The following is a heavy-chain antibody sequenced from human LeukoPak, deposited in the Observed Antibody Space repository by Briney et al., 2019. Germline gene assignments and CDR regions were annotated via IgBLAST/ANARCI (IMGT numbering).Heavy chain of an antibody. D-gene: IGHD2-15*01. CDR2: ISAYNGNT. J-gene: IGHJ4*02. CDR3: ALGYCSGGSCPGGY. CDR1: GYTFTSYG. Sequence: ASVKVSCKASGYTFTSYGISWVRQAAGQGLEWMGWISAYNGNTNYAQRLQGRVTMTTDTSTSTAYMELRSLRSDDTAVYYCALGYCSGGSCPGGYWGQGTLVTVSS. V-gene: IGHV1-18*01.